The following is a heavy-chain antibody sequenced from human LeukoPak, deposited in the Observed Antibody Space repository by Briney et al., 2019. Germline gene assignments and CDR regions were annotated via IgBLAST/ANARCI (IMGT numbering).Heavy chain of an antibody. V-gene: IGHV3-30*18. D-gene: IGHD5-24*01. J-gene: IGHJ4*02. CDR1: RFTFSSYG. CDR2: ISYDGSNK. CDR3: AKDGSRWLQLGYFDY. Sequence: GGSLRLSCAASRFTFSSYGMHWVRQAPGKGLEWVAVISYDGSNKYYADSVKGRFTISRDNSKNTLYLQMNSLRAEDTAVYYCAKDGSRWLQLGYFDYWGQGTLVTVSS.